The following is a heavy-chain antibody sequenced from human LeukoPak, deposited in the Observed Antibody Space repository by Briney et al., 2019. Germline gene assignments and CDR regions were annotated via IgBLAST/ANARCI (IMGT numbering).Heavy chain of an antibody. V-gene: IGHV1-2*06. Sequence: ASVKVSCKASGYTFTGYYMHWVRQAPGQGLEWMGRINPNSGGTNYAQKFQGRVTMTRDTSISTAHMELSRLRSDDTAVYYCARGAYYYDSSGYYGGDYWGQGTLVTVSS. J-gene: IGHJ4*02. CDR2: INPNSGGT. D-gene: IGHD3-22*01. CDR1: GYTFTGYY. CDR3: ARGAYYYDSSGYYGGDY.